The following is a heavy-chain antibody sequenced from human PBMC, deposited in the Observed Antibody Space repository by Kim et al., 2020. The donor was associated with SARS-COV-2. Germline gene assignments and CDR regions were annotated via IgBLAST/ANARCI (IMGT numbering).Heavy chain of an antibody. CDR3: ARGGDSSGYYYDFDY. CDR1: GFTVSSNY. CDR2: IYSGGST. Sequence: GGSLRLSCAASGFTVSSNYMSWVRQAPGKGLEWVSVIYSGGSTYYADSVKGRFTISRHNSKNTLYLQMNSLRAEDTAVYYCARGGDSSGYYYDFDYWGQGTLVTVSS. V-gene: IGHV3-53*04. D-gene: IGHD3-22*01. J-gene: IGHJ4*02.